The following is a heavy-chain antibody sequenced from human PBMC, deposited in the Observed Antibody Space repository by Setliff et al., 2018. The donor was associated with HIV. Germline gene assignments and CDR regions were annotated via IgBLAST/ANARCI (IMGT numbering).Heavy chain of an antibody. CDR2: IWYDGSNK. J-gene: IGHJ6*02. V-gene: IGHV3-33*08. D-gene: IGHD3-10*01. Sequence: GGSLRLSCAASGFTFSDYYMSWVRQAPGKGLEWVAVIWYDGSNKYYADSVKGRFTISRDNSKNTLYLQMNSLRAEDTAVYYCARSVIGYYYYGMDVWGQGTLVTVSS. CDR1: GFTFSDYY. CDR3: ARSVIGYYYYGMDV.